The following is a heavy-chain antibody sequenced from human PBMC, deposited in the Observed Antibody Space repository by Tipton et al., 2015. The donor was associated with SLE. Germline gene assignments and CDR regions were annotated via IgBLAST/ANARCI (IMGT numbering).Heavy chain of an antibody. J-gene: IGHJ3*02. CDR3: ARGGPYCGGDCYFLGGAFDI. D-gene: IGHD2-21*01. V-gene: IGHV3-30*04. Sequence: RSLRLSCAASGFTFSSYAMHWVRQAPGKGLEWVAVISYDGSNKYYADSVKGRFTISRDNSKNTLYLQMNSLRAEDTAVYYCARGGPYCGGDCYFLGGAFDIWGQGTMVTVSS. CDR2: ISYDGSNK. CDR1: GFTFSSYA.